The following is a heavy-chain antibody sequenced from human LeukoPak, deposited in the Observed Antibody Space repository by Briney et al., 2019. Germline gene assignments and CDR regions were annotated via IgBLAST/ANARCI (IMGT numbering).Heavy chain of an antibody. Sequence: PGGSLRLSCAASGFTFSNAWMSWVGQAPGKGLEWVCRIKSKTDGGTTDYAAPVKGRFTISRDDSKNTLYLQMNSLKTEDTAVYYCTTDAVPTYYYDSSGYYYGGYWGQGTLVTVSS. D-gene: IGHD3-22*01. CDR2: IKSKTDGGTT. J-gene: IGHJ4*02. V-gene: IGHV3-15*01. CDR1: GFTFSNAW. CDR3: TTDAVPTYYYDSSGYYYGGY.